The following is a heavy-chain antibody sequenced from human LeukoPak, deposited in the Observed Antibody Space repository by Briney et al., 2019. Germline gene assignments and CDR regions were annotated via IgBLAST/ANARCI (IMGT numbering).Heavy chain of an antibody. J-gene: IGHJ4*02. Sequence: SETLSLTCIVSGGSIRSYYWSWIRQPPGKGLEWIGNIDYSGSSNYNPSLKSRVTISVDTSKNQFSLKLSSVTAADTAVYYCARRPPEWMEWFFDYWGQGTLVAVSS. D-gene: IGHD3-3*01. V-gene: IGHV4-59*08. CDR1: GGSIRSYY. CDR3: ARRPPEWMEWFFDY. CDR2: IDYSGSS.